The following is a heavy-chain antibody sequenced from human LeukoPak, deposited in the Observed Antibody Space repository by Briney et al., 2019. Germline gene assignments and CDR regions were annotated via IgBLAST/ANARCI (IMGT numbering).Heavy chain of an antibody. CDR1: GGTFSSYA. CDR2: INPNSGGT. Sequence: AASVKVSCKASGGTFSSYAISWVRQAPGQGLEWMGWINPNSGGTNYAQKFQGRVTMTRDTSISTAYMELRRLRSDDTAVYYCAREGRVDSAVVLFDYWGQGTLVTVSS. J-gene: IGHJ4*02. D-gene: IGHD5-18*01. V-gene: IGHV1-2*02. CDR3: AREGRVDSAVVLFDY.